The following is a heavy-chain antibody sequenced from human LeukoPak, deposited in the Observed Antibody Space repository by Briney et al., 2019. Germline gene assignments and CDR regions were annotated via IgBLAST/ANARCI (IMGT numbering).Heavy chain of an antibody. CDR2: INPNSGGT. V-gene: IGHV1-2*06. Sequence: GASVKVSCKASGYTFTAYYMYWVRQAPGQGLECMGQINPNSGGTNYAQKFQGRVTMTRDTSISTAYMELSRLRSDDTAVYYCATSSEGGYSYGSDIDYWGQRTLVTVSS. J-gene: IGHJ4*02. CDR3: ATSSEGGYSYGSDIDY. D-gene: IGHD5-18*01. CDR1: GYTFTAYY.